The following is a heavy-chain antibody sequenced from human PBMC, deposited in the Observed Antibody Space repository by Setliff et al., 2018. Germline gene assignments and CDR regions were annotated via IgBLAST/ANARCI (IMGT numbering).Heavy chain of an antibody. Sequence: GGSLRLSCAASGSTFSSYAMSWVRQAPGKGLEWVSAISGSGGSTYYAAPVKGRFTISRDDSKNTLYLQMNSLRAEDTAVYYCAKNGFGVVALGVNNWFDPWGQGTLVTVSS. CDR3: AKNGFGVVALGVNNWFDP. J-gene: IGHJ5*02. CDR1: GSTFSSYA. V-gene: IGHV3-23*01. CDR2: ISGSGGST. D-gene: IGHD3-10*01.